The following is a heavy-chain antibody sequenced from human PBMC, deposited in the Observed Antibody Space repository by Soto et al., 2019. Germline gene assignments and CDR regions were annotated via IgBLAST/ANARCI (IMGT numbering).Heavy chain of an antibody. CDR1: GGSINNYC. CDR3: ARDVYGSTTSGYYYYAMDV. CDR2: IYASGST. J-gene: IGHJ6*02. Sequence: QVQLQESGPGLVKPSETLSLTCTVSGGSINNYCWTWVRQPAGKGLEWIGHIYASGSTNYNPSLKSRVTMSLDTSKNQFSLRVSSVTAADTAVYYCARDVYGSTTSGYYYYAMDVWGQGTTVIVSS. V-gene: IGHV4-4*07. D-gene: IGHD2-2*01.